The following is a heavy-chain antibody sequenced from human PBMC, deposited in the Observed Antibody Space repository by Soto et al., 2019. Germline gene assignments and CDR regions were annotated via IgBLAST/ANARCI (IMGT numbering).Heavy chain of an antibody. Sequence: QITLKESGPTLVKPTQTLTLTCSFSGFSLTTSGVGVGWIRQPPGKALEWLALIYWDDAKGYSPSLKNRLTITTDTSKTHVVLTMTNMDPVHTATFFFAHTQKSAVCNYGTCRTWFGPWGQGILVTFSS. V-gene: IGHV2-5*02. CDR2: IYWDDAK. D-gene: IGHD2-8*01. J-gene: IGHJ5*02. CDR3: AHTQKSAVCNYGTCRTWFGP. CDR1: GFSLTTSGVG.